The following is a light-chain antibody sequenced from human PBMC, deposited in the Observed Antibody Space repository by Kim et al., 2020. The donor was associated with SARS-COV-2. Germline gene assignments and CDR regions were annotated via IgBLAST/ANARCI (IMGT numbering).Light chain of an antibody. CDR3: QQRSNWPRT. Sequence: LSPGARATLSCRASQSVTSSLAWYQQKPGKAPRLLIYDASNRATGIPARISGSGSGTDFTLTISSLEPEDFAIYYCQQRSNWPRTFGQGTKVDIK. J-gene: IGKJ1*01. CDR2: DAS. V-gene: IGKV3-11*01. CDR1: QSVTSS.